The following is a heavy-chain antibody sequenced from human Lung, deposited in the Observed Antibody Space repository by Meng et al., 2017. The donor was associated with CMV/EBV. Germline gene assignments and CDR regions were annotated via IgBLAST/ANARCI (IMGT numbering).Heavy chain of an antibody. CDR2: INWKGGST. J-gene: IGHJ5*02. Sequence: LSGAAQGLRLLVYAVAWVRQARGTGMYAGATINWKGGSTNNADSVRARLTKGRDNVKSFLDRRMKSLRNEGTALQYCTRGGTLGGFDPCVQGTLVTVSS. D-gene: IGHD3-3*02. CDR3: TRGGTLGGFDP. V-gene: IGHV3-20*04. CDR1: GLRLLVYA.